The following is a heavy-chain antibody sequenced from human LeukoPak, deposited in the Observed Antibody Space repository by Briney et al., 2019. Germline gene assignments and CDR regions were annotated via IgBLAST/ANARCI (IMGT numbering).Heavy chain of an antibody. D-gene: IGHD1-26*01. Sequence: GGSLRLSCAASGFTFSSYAMTWVRQAPGKGLEWVSYISSSGTTISYTDSVKGRFTISRDNAKNSLYLQMNSLRAEDTAVYYCARDYRSTFDYWGQGTLVTVSS. CDR1: GFTFSSYA. J-gene: IGHJ4*02. CDR2: ISSSGTTI. V-gene: IGHV3-48*04. CDR3: ARDYRSTFDY.